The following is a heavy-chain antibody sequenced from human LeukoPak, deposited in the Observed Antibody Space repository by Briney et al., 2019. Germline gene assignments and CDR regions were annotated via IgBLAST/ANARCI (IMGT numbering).Heavy chain of an antibody. CDR2: INHSRT. V-gene: IGHV4-34*01. CDR3: ARAPGGMTVGGTFVY. D-gene: IGHD6-13*01. Sequence: SETLSLTCGVYGVYLSGYYWSWIRQPPGKGLEWIGEINHSRTNHNPSLKSRVTISVDTSKNQFSLKLSSVTAADTAVYYCARAPGGMTVGGTFVYWGQGTLVTVSA. J-gene: IGHJ4*02. CDR1: GVYLSGYY.